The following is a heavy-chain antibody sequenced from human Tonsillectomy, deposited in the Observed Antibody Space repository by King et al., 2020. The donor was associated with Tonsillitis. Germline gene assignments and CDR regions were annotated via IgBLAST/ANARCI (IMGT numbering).Heavy chain of an antibody. CDR1: GGSFSGYY. CDR3: ARGHSSGWYGGVDY. Sequence: QVQLQQWGAGLLKPSETLSLTCAVYGGSFSGYYWSWIRQPPGKGLEWIGEINHSGSTNYNPSLKSRVTISVDTSKNQFSLKLSSVTAADTAVYYCARGHSSGWYGGVDYWGQGTLVTVSS. D-gene: IGHD6-19*01. CDR2: INHSGST. V-gene: IGHV4-34*01. J-gene: IGHJ4*02.